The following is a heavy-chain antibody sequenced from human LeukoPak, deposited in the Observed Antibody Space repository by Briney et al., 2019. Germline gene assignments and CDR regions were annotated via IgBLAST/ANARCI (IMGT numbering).Heavy chain of an antibody. Sequence: GGSLRLSCAASGFTFNNYYMNWVRQAPGKGLEWVSSISSGSSYIYYADSLKGRFTISRDNAKNSLYLQMNSLRAEDTAVYYCATGVRGYNSALDYWGQGTLVTVSP. V-gene: IGHV3-21*01. CDR3: ATGVRGYNSALDY. CDR2: ISSGSSYI. J-gene: IGHJ4*02. CDR1: GFTFNNYY. D-gene: IGHD6-19*01.